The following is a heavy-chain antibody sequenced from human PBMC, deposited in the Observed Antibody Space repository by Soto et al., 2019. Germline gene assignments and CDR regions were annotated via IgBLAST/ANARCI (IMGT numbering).Heavy chain of an antibody. CDR3: ARSFGWYAIDH. J-gene: IGHJ4*02. CDR1: SASIITEQR. Sequence: QMQLQESGPGLVKPSETLSLTCAVSSASIITEQRWTWVRQPPGKGLEWIGEIHHSGSTNNNPSLRSLVTMSVDQSKTQFSLNLNSVTAADTALYYCARSFGWYAIDHWGQGTLVIVSS. CDR2: IHHSGST. D-gene: IGHD6-19*01. V-gene: IGHV4-4*02.